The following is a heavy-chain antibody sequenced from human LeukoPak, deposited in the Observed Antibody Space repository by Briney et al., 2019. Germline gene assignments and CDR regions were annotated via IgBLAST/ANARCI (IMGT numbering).Heavy chain of an antibody. CDR2: ISAYNGNT. V-gene: IGHV1-18*01. D-gene: IGHD6-19*01. Sequence: ASVKVSCKASGYTFTSYGISWVRQAPGQGLEWMGWISAYNGNTNCAQKLQGRVTMTTDTSTSTAYMELRSLRSDDTAVYYCARDRYSSGWWNAFDIWGQGTMVTVSS. CDR1: GYTFTSYG. CDR3: ARDRYSSGWWNAFDI. J-gene: IGHJ3*02.